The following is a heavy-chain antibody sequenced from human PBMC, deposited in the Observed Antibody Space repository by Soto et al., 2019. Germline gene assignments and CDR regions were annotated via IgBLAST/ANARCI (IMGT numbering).Heavy chain of an antibody. D-gene: IGHD2-15*01. Sequence: ASETLSLTCTVSGGSISSYYWSWIRQPPGKGLEWIGYIYYSGSTNYNPSLKSRVTISVDTSKNQFSLKLSSVTAADTAVYYCARVGCSGGSCYLEYYFDYWGQGTLVTVSS. V-gene: IGHV4-59*01. CDR3: ARVGCSGGSCYLEYYFDY. CDR2: IYYSGST. J-gene: IGHJ4*02. CDR1: GGSISSYY.